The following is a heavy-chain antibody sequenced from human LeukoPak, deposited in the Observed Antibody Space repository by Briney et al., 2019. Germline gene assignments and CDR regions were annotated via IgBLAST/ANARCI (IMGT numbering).Heavy chain of an antibody. CDR3: ARPAGRGVPHPPLDY. J-gene: IGHJ4*02. CDR2: IYPGDSDT. CDR1: GYSFTSYW. V-gene: IGHV5-51*01. Sequence: GESLKISCKGSGYSFTSYWIGWVRQMPGKGLEWMGIIYPGDSDTRYSPSFQGQVTISADKSISTAYLQWSSLKASDTAMYYCARPAGRGVPHPPLDYWGQGTLVTVSS. D-gene: IGHD3-10*01.